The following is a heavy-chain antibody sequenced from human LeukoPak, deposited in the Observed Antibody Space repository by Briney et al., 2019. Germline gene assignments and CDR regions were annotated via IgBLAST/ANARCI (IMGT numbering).Heavy chain of an antibody. J-gene: IGHJ4*02. Sequence: ASVKVSCKASGYTFRSYGISWVRQAPGQGLEWMGWISTYNGDTNYAQNVHGRVTMTTDTSTSTAYMELRSLRSDDTAVYYCARDRVAGTVDYWGQGTLVTVSS. V-gene: IGHV1-18*01. CDR2: ISTYNGDT. CDR1: GYTFRSYG. D-gene: IGHD6-19*01. CDR3: ARDRVAGTVDY.